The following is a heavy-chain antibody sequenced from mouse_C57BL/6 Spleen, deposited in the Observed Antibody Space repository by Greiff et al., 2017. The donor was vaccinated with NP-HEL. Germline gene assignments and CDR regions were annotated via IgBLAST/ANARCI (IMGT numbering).Heavy chain of an antibody. Sequence: LVESGGGLVKPGGSLKLSCAASGFTFSDYGMHWVRQAPEKGLEWVAYISSGSSTIYYADTVKGRFTISRDNAKNTLFLQITSLRSEDTAMYYCARGTVTDWFSFWGQGTLVPV. D-gene: IGHD4-1*01. J-gene: IGHJ3*01. CDR2: ISSGSSTI. V-gene: IGHV5-17*01. CDR1: GFTFSDYG. CDR3: ARGTVTDWFSF.